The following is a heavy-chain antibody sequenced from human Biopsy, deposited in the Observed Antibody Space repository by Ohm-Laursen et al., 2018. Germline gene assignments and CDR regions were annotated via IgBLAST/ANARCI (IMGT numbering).Heavy chain of an antibody. D-gene: IGHD3-22*01. CDR1: GYTITGYH. J-gene: IGHJ5*02. CDR2: INAKTGDT. Sequence: ASVKVSCNASGYTITGYHVHWVRQAPGQGLEWMGWINAKTGDTNYAQKFQGRVTMTRDTSISTAYVDLSSLRSDDTAVYYCTRGGYYYDSLAYYYWFDPWGQGTLVTVSS. CDR3: TRGGYYYDSLAYYYWFDP. V-gene: IGHV1-2*02.